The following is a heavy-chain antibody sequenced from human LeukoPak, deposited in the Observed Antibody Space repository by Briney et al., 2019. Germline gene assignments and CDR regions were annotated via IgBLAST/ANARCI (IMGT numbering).Heavy chain of an antibody. J-gene: IGHJ6*02. Sequence: SVKVSCKASGGTFSSYAISWVRQAPGQGLEWMGGIIPIFGTANYAQKFQGRVTITADESTGTAYMELSSLRSEDTAVYYCARGTGDYKLYYYYGMDVWGQGTTVTVSS. V-gene: IGHV1-69*01. CDR1: GGTFSSYA. D-gene: IGHD4-17*01. CDR3: ARGTGDYKLYYYYGMDV. CDR2: IIPIFGTA.